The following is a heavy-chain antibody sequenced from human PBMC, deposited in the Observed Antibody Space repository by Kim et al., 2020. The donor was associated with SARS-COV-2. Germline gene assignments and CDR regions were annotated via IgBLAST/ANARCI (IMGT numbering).Heavy chain of an antibody. CDR3: VKEKSVEFSRIFDS. Sequence: YTESGKGQITISRDKAKKTVNLEMNSLRDEDTAVYYCVKEKSVEFSRIFDSWGQGTLVTVSS. J-gene: IGHJ4*02. D-gene: IGHD3-10*01. V-gene: IGHV3-33*03.